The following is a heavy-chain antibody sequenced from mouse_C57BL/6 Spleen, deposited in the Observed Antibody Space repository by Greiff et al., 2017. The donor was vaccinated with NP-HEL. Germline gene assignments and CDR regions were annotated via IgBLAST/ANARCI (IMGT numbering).Heavy chain of an antibody. CDR2: IYPGDGDT. CDR1: GYAFSSSW. D-gene: IGHD1-1*01. CDR3: ARPYGSSYFDY. J-gene: IGHJ2*01. Sequence: VQLQQSGPELVKPGASVKISCKASGYAFSSSWMNWVKQRPGKGLEWIGRIYPGDGDTNYNGKFKGKATLTADKSSSTAYMQLSSLTSADSAVYFCARPYGSSYFDYWGQGTTLTVSS. V-gene: IGHV1-82*01.